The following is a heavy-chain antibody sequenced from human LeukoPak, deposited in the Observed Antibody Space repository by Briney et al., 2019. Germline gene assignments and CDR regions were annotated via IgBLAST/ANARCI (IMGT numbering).Heavy chain of an antibody. CDR2: IIPIFGTA. D-gene: IGHD6-19*01. J-gene: IGHJ5*02. CDR1: GGTFSSYA. CDR3: ARHPTLSSAWYTWFDP. V-gene: IGHV1-69*05. Sequence: SVKVSCKASGGTFSSYAISWVRQAPGQGLEWMGGIIPIFGTANYAQKFQGRVTITTDGSTSTAYMELSSLRSEDTAVYYCARHPTLSSAWYTWFDPWGQGTLVTVSS.